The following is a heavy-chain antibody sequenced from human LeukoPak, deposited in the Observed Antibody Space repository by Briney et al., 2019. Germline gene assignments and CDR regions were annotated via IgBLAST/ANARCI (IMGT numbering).Heavy chain of an antibody. J-gene: IGHJ2*01. V-gene: IGHV3-74*01. CDR1: GFTFNSYL. CDR2: IDGDGATR. D-gene: IGHD7-27*01. CDR3: TRDSGADRRYFDL. Sequence: PGGSLRLSCAASGFTFNSYLMSWVRQAPGKGLVWVSRIDGDGATRSHEDSVKGRFTISRDNANNMVYLEMNSLRVEDTAVYYCTRDSGADRRYFDLWGRGTLVTDSS.